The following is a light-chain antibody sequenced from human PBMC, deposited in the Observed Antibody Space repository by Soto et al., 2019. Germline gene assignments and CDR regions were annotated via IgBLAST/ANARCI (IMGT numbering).Light chain of an antibody. J-gene: IGKJ1*01. CDR2: GAS. CDR1: QSVSSSY. Sequence: EIVLTQSPGTLSLSPGERATLSCRASQSVSSSYLAWYQQKPGQAPRLLIYGASSRATGIPDRFSGSGSGTAFTLPISRLEPEDFAVYYCQQYSTFGQGTKVDIK. V-gene: IGKV3-20*01. CDR3: QQYST.